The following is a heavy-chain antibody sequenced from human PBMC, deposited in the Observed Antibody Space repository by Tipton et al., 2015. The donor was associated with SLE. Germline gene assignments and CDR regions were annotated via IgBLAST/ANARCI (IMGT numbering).Heavy chain of an antibody. CDR1: GGSVSSSSKY. V-gene: IGHV4-39*07. D-gene: IGHD5-18*01. Sequence: TLSLTCTVSGGSVSSSSKYWAWIRQPPGKGLEWVGSIYYTGTTTYYNSFLKSRVTMSVDTSKNQFSLRLTSVIAADTAVYYCARLHGYSYGLSWFDPWGQGTLISVSS. J-gene: IGHJ5*02. CDR2: IYYTGTTT. CDR3: ARLHGYSYGLSWFDP.